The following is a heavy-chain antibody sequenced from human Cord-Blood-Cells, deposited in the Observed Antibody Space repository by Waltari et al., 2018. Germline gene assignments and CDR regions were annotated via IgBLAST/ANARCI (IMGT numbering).Heavy chain of an antibody. J-gene: IGHJ6*02. D-gene: IGHD6-13*01. CDR3: ARVTTGYSSSWYYYYGMDV. V-gene: IGHV1-69*06. CDR2: IIPIFGTA. Sequence: QVQLVQTDSQVKKLGSPVKACSKHSGGTFGSSPVTSDRQSPGRGREWMGGIIPIFGTANYAQKFQGRVTITADKSTSTAYMELSSLRSEDTAVYYCARVTTGYSSSWYYYYGMDVWGQGTTVTVSS. CDR1: GGTFGSSP.